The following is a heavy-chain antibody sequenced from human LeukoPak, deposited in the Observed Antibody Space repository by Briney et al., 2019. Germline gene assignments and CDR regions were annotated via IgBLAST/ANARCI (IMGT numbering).Heavy chain of an antibody. CDR2: IFYTVNS. CDR1: GGSISSRSYY. V-gene: IGHV4-39*01. D-gene: IGHD3-22*01. Sequence: SETLSLTCTVSGGSISSRSYYWGWIRQPPGKGLEWIGSIFYTVNSYYNPSLKSRVTISVDTSKNQFSLKLSSVTAADTAVYYCARRGHDSSGYYHFDYWGQGTLVTVSS. CDR3: ARRGHDSSGYYHFDY. J-gene: IGHJ4*02.